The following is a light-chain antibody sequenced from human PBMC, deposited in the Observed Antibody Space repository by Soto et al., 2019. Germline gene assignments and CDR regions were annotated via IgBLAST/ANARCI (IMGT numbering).Light chain of an antibody. CDR3: QHPGRWTLT. CDR2: DAS. CDR1: QNVNSD. V-gene: IGKV3-11*01. Sequence: IVVALSPANVSVAREESATRSCRASQNVNSDLAWYVQKPGQAPRLLIYDASTRATGVPARFIGCGSGTGSTLAICSLVPEDFPVYFSQHPGRWTLTFAGGTKVDIK. J-gene: IGKJ4*01.